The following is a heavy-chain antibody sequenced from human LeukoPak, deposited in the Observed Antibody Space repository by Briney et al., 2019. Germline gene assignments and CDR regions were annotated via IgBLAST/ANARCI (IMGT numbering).Heavy chain of an antibody. CDR2: ISYDGSNK. CDR1: GFTFSSYG. D-gene: IGHD6-13*01. V-gene: IGHV3-30*18. CDR3: AKRLYSSSWYGDYYYDMDV. J-gene: IGHJ6*02. Sequence: PPGRSLRLSCAASGFTFSSYGMHWVRQAPGKGLEWVAVISYDGSNKYYADSVKGRFTISRDNSKNTLYLQMNSLRAEDTAVYYCAKRLYSSSWYGDYYYDMDVWGQGTTVTVSS.